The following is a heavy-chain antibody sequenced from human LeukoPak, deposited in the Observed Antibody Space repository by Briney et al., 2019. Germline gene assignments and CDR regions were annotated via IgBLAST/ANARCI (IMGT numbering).Heavy chain of an antibody. J-gene: IGHJ4*02. V-gene: IGHV3-7*04. D-gene: IGHD4-17*01. Sequence: GGSLRLSCAASGFTLSSYWMSWVRPAPGKGLEWVANIKQDGSEKYYVDSVKGRFTISRDNAKNSLYLQMNSLRAEDTAVYYCARGAYAWGQGTLVTVSS. CDR1: GFTLSSYW. CDR3: ARGAYA. CDR2: IKQDGSEK.